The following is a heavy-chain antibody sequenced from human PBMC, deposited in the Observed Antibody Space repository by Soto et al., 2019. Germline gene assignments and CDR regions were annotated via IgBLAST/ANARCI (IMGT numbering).Heavy chain of an antibody. CDR2: IHHSGST. CDR3: VRGVLS. V-gene: IGHV4-31*11. D-gene: IGHD3-10*01. CDR1: GGSISSGGYY. J-gene: IGHJ1*01. Sequence: SETLSLTCAVSGGSISSGGYYWTWIRQHPGKGLEWIGNIHHSGSTFYNPSLKSRVSISVDTSKNQFSLKLDSVTAADTAVYFCVRGVLSWGQGTLVTVSS.